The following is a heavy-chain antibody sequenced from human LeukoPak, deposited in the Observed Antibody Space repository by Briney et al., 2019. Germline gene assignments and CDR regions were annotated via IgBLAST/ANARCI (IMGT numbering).Heavy chain of an antibody. J-gene: IGHJ5*02. D-gene: IGHD2-15*01. V-gene: IGHV3-23*01. Sequence: GGSLRLSCAASGFTFSSYAMSWVRQAPGKGLEWVSAISGSGGSTYYADSVKGRFTIPRDNSKNTLYLQMNSLRAEDTAVYYCAKDRMGVVAATFWFDPWGQGTLVTVSS. CDR2: ISGSGGST. CDR3: AKDRMGVVAATFWFDP. CDR1: GFTFSSYA.